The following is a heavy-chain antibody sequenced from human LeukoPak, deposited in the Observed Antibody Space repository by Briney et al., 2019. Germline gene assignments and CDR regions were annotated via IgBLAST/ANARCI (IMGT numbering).Heavy chain of an antibody. Sequence: SETLSLTCTVSGGSISSYYWSWIPQPPGKGLEWIGYVYYSGSTNYNPSLKSRVTISVDTSKNQFSLKLSSVTAADTAVYYCARLPKYSSGWYNWYFDLWGRGTLVTVSS. CDR2: VYYSGST. V-gene: IGHV4-59*08. CDR1: GGSISSYY. D-gene: IGHD6-19*01. CDR3: ARLPKYSSGWYNWYFDL. J-gene: IGHJ2*01.